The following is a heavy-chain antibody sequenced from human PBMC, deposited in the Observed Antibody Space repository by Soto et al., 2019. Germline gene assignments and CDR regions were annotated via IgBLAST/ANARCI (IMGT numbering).Heavy chain of an antibody. CDR1: GYSFTSYW. CDR2: IDPSDSYT. Sequence: LGESLKISCKGSGYSFTSYWISWVRQMPGKGLEWMGRIDPSDSYTNYSPSFQGHVTISADKSISTAYLQWSSLKASDTAMYYCASHVRNPGGMDVWGQGTTVTVSS. J-gene: IGHJ6*02. V-gene: IGHV5-10-1*01. CDR3: ASHVRNPGGMDV.